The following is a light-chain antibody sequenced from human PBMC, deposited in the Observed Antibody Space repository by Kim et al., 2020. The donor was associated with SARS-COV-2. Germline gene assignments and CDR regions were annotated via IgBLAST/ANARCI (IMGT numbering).Light chain of an antibody. J-gene: IGLJ2*01. V-gene: IGLV3-1*01. Sequence: SYELTQPPSVSVSPGQTASITCTGDKLGDKYTCWYQQKPGQSPVPVIYQDKKRPSGIPERFSGSNSGNTATLTISGTQATDEADYYCQAWDSSTVVFGGGTQLTVL. CDR2: QDK. CDR3: QAWDSSTVV. CDR1: KLGDKY.